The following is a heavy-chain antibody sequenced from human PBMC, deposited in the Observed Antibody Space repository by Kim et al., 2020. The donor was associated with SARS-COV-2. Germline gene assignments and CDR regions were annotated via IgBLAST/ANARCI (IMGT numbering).Heavy chain of an antibody. J-gene: IGHJ4*02. V-gene: IGHV3-15*01. D-gene: IGHD1-26*01. CDR2: IKSKVDGGTT. CDR1: GFTLSNAW. Sequence: GGSLRLSCAASGFTLSNAWMGWVRQPPGKGLEWVGRIKSKVDGGTTDYTAPVKGRFTIARDDSKNTLYLQMNSLKTEDTAVYYCVTGRGAYWGQGTLVTV. CDR3: VTGRGAY.